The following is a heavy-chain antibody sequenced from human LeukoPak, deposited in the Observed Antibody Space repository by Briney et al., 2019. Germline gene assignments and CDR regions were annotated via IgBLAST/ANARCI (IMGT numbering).Heavy chain of an antibody. CDR3: AKKRDAFDI. CDR1: GFTFSSYA. V-gene: IGHV3-23*01. D-gene: IGHD5-24*01. Sequence: GGSLRLSCVASGFTFSSYAMGWVRQAPGKRPEWVSSLTDSGGTTYYVDSVKGRFTISRDNSNNTLYLHMNSLRAEDTAMYYCAKKRDAFDIWGQGTVVAVSS. CDR2: LTDSGGTT. J-gene: IGHJ3*02.